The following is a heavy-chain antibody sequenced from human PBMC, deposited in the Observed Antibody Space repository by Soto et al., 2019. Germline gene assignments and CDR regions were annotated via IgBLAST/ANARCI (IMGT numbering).Heavy chain of an antibody. CDR2: LYNTGST. V-gene: IGHV4-59*01. CDR1: GASISRYY. J-gene: IGHJ6*02. Sequence: PSETLSLTCTVSGASISRYYWSWIRQSPGKGLEWIGYLYNTGSTIYNPSLKSRVTISVDTSKNQFSLKMNSVTAADTAVYYCARDLGGYCGVDCYTLDVWGQGTTVTVAS. D-gene: IGHD2-21*02. CDR3: ARDLGGYCGVDCYTLDV.